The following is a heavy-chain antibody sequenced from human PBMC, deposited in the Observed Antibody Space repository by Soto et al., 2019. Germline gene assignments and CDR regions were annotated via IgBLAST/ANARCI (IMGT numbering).Heavy chain of an antibody. CDR2: IIPIFGTA. Sequence: GASVKVSCKASGYTFTSYDINWVRQAPGQGLEWMGGIIPIFGTANYAQKFQGRVTITADESTSTAYMELSSLRSEDTAVYYCARGTPFGELSHWAFDYWGQETLVTFSS. CDR1: GYTFTSYD. V-gene: IGHV1-69*13. CDR3: ARGTPFGELSHWAFDY. D-gene: IGHD3-10*01. J-gene: IGHJ4*02.